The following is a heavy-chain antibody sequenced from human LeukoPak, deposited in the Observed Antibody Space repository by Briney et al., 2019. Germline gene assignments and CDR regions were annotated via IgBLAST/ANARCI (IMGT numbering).Heavy chain of an antibody. Sequence: ASVKVSCKASGYTFISYGISWVRQAPGQGLEWMGWISAYNGNTNYAQKLQGRVTMTTDTSTSTAYMELRSLRSDDTAVYYCARDGDYDPYYYGMDVWGQGTTVTVSS. J-gene: IGHJ6*02. CDR2: ISAYNGNT. D-gene: IGHD4-17*01. V-gene: IGHV1-18*01. CDR3: ARDGDYDPYYYGMDV. CDR1: GYTFISYG.